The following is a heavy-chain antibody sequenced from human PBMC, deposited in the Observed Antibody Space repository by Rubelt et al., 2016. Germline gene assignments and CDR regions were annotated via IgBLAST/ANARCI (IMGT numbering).Heavy chain of an antibody. CDR1: GYTFTSYA. Sequence: QVQLVQSGAEVKKPGASVKVSCKASGYTFTSYAMHWVRQAPGQRLEWMGWINAGNGNTKYSQKFQGRVTITRDTPARTAYMELSSLRSEDTAVYYCARSKDTAMVTDADWYFDLWGRGTLVTVSS. J-gene: IGHJ2*01. D-gene: IGHD5-18*01. V-gene: IGHV1-3*01. CDR3: ARSKDTAMVTDADWYFDL. CDR2: INAGNGNT.